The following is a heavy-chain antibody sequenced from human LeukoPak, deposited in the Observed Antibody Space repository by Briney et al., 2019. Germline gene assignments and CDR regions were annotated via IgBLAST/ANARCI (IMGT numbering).Heavy chain of an antibody. CDR2: INHSGST. CDR3: ARARLRLDY. D-gene: IGHD5-12*01. J-gene: IGHJ4*02. Sequence: SETLSLTCAVYGGSFSGYYWSWIRQPPGKGLEWIGEINHSGSTNYNPSLKSRVTISVDTSENQFSLKLSSVTAADTAVYYCARARLRLDYWGQGTLVTVSS. V-gene: IGHV4-34*01. CDR1: GGSFSGYY.